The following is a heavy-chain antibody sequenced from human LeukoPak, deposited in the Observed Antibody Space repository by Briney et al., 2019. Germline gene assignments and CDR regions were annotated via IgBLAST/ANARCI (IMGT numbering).Heavy chain of an antibody. V-gene: IGHV4-4*02. CDR1: GGSISSTNW. D-gene: IGHD1-26*01. J-gene: IGHJ4*02. CDR2: ISLTGRT. Sequence: PSETLSLTCGVSGGSISSTNWWSWVRQPPGQGLEWIGEISLTGRTNYNPSLDGRVTMSLDESSNQLSLNQTSMTAADTAIYYCSRESGAFCPFGYWGQGTLVIVPS. CDR3: SRESGAFCPFGY.